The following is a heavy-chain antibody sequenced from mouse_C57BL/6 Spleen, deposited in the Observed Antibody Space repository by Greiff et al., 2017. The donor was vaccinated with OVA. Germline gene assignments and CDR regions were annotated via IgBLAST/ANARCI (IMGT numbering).Heavy chain of an antibody. CDR3: TRLTTVVATRNY. Sequence: QVQLQQSGAELVRPGASVTLSCKASGYTFTDYEMHWVKQTPVHGLEWIGAIDPETGGTAYNQKFKGKARLTADKSSSTAYMELRSLTSEDSAVYYCTRLTTVVATRNYWGQGTTLTVSS. CDR1: GYTFTDYE. CDR2: IDPETGGT. V-gene: IGHV1-15*01. D-gene: IGHD1-1*01. J-gene: IGHJ2*01.